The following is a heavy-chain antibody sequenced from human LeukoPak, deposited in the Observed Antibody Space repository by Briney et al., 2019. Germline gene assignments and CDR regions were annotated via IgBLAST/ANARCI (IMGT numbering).Heavy chain of an antibody. V-gene: IGHV3-74*01. CDR1: GFTFSSYW. CDR2: INSDGSST. J-gene: IGHJ3*02. D-gene: IGHD4-23*01. Sequence: GGSLRLSCAASGFTFSSYWMHWVRQAPGKGLVWVSRINSDGSSTSYADSVKGRFTISRDNAKNTLYLQMNSLRAEDTAVYYCARPQHYGGNGDAFDIWGQGTMVTVSS. CDR3: ARPQHYGGNGDAFDI.